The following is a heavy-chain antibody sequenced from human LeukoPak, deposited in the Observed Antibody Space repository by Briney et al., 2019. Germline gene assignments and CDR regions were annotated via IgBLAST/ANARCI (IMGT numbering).Heavy chain of an antibody. J-gene: IGHJ4*02. V-gene: IGHV3-74*01. CDR1: GFTFSSYW. CDR2: INSDGSST. Sequence: GRSLRLSCAASGFTFSSYWMHWVRQAPGKGLVWVSRINSDGSSTSYADSVKGRFTISRDNAKNTLYLQMNSLRAEDTAVYYCAREPNAYYFDYWGQGTLVTVSS. D-gene: IGHD1-1*01. CDR3: AREPNAYYFDY.